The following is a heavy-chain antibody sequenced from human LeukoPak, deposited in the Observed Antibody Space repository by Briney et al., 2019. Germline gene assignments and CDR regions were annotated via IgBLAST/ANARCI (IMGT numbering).Heavy chain of an antibody. Sequence: SLRLSCAASGFTFDDYAMHWVRQAPGKGLEWVSGISWNSGSIGYADSVKGRFTISRDNAKNSLYLQMNSLRAEDMALYYCARAYSSSSYFDYWGQGTLVTVSS. CDR1: GFTFDDYA. V-gene: IGHV3-9*03. D-gene: IGHD6-6*01. J-gene: IGHJ4*02. CDR2: ISWNSGSI. CDR3: ARAYSSSSYFDY.